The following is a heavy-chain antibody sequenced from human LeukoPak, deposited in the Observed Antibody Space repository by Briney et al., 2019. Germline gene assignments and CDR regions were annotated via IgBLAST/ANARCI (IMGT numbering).Heavy chain of an antibody. CDR3: AKRSAESSGYFNY. Sequence: GGSLRLSCAASGFSFIKYSMTWVRQAPGKWLEWVSAITGSGAFTDYADSVKGRFTISRDNSKNTLYLQMNSLRAEDTAVYYCAKRSAESSGYFNYWGQGILVTVSS. CDR1: GFSFIKYS. D-gene: IGHD6-19*01. J-gene: IGHJ4*02. V-gene: IGHV3-23*01. CDR2: ITGSGAFT.